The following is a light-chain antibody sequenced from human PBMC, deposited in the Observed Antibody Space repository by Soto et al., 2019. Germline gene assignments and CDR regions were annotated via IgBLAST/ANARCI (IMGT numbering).Light chain of an antibody. J-gene: IGLJ3*02. V-gene: IGLV3-21*02. CDR1: DVGRNR. Sequence: SYELTQPPSVSVAPGQSARLTCGGNDVGRNRVHWYLQKPGQAPVLVVYADDDRPSGIPERFSGSKSGTSASLAISGLQSEDDADYYCASWDDRLNGPVFGGGTKLTVL. CDR2: ADD. CDR3: ASWDDRLNGPV.